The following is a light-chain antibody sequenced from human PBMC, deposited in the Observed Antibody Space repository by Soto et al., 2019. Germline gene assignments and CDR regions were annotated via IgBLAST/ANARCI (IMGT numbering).Light chain of an antibody. V-gene: IGKV1-39*01. Sequence: DIHMTQSPSSVSASVGYIVTITWRASQSISSYLNWYQQKPVQAPKLLIYAASSLQSGVPSRFSGSGSGTDLTLTISSLQTEDFETYYCQQSYSNPTTFGHGTRLEI. CDR3: QQSYSNPTT. CDR2: AAS. J-gene: IGKJ5*01. CDR1: QSISSY.